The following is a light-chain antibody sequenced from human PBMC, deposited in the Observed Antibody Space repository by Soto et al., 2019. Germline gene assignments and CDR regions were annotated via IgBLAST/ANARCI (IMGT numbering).Light chain of an antibody. CDR2: DAS. CDR3: QQRSNWPPIT. CDR1: QSVSRY. V-gene: IGKV3-11*01. J-gene: IGKJ5*01. Sequence: DIVLTQSPATLSLSPGERATLSCRASQSVSRYLAWYQQKPGQAPRLLIYDASNRATGIPARFSGSGSGTDFTLTISSLEPEDFAVYYCQQRSNWPPITFS.